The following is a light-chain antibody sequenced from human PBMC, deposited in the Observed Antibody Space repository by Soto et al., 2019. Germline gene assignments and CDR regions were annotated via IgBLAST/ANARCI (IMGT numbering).Light chain of an antibody. V-gene: IGKV3-15*01. CDR1: QSVNSN. CDR3: QQYNNWPPL. Sequence: EIVMTQSPATLSVSPGERATLSCRASQSVNSNLAWYQQKPGQAPRLLIYGASTRATGIPARFSGSGSGTEFTLTISSLQSEDFAVYYCQQYNNWPPLFGPGTKVDIQ. CDR2: GAS. J-gene: IGKJ3*01.